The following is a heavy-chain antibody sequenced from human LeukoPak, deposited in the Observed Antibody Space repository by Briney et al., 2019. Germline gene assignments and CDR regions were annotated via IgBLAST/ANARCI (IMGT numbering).Heavy chain of an antibody. CDR1: GYTFTGYY. V-gene: IGHV1-2*02. J-gene: IGHJ4*02. Sequence: EAPVKVSCKASGYTFTGYYIHRVRQAPGQGLEWMGWINPNSGGTNYAQKFQGRVTMTRDTSISTAYMELSRLRSDDTAVYYCATSKSGYSGYDPFDYWGQGTLVTVSS. D-gene: IGHD5-12*01. CDR3: ATSKSGYSGYDPFDY. CDR2: INPNSGGT.